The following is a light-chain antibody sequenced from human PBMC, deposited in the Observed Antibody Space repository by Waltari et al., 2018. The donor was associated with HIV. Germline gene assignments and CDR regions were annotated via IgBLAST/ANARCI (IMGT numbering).Light chain of an antibody. V-gene: IGLV1-47*01. CDR1: NSNIGSNY. CDR2: RNN. CDR3: AAWDDSLRSGM. J-gene: IGLJ3*02. Sequence: QSVLTQPPSASGTPGPTVTISCSGSNSNIGSNYVYWYKQLPGTTPNLLFDRNNQLPAGGPDRFSGAKSDTSAALAVSGIRTEDEGDYFCAAWDDSLRSGMFGGGTRLTVL.